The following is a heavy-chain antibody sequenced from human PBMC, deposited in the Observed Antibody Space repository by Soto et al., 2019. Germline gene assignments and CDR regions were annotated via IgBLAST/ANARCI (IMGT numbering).Heavy chain of an antibody. CDR2: IIPIFGTA. CDR1: GGTFSSYA. J-gene: IGHJ4*02. Sequence: SVKVSCKASGGTFSSYAISWVRQAPGQGLEWMGGIIPIFGTANYAQKFQGRVTITADESTSTAYMELSSLRSEDTAVYYCARGRDYSNYVDYWGQGTLVTVSS. D-gene: IGHD4-4*01. V-gene: IGHV1-69*13. CDR3: ARGRDYSNYVDY.